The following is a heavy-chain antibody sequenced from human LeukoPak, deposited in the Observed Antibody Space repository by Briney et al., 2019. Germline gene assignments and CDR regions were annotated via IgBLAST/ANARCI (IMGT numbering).Heavy chain of an antibody. CDR3: ARALIRYSSSWYYFDY. CDR2: IYYSGST. J-gene: IGHJ4*02. Sequence: SETVSLTCTVSGGSISSSSYYWGWIRQPPGKGLEWIGSIYYSGSTYYNPSLKSRVTISVDTSKNQFSLKLSSVTAADTAVYYCARALIRYSSSWYYFDYWGQGTLVTVSS. CDR1: GGSISSSSYY. V-gene: IGHV4-39*07. D-gene: IGHD6-13*01.